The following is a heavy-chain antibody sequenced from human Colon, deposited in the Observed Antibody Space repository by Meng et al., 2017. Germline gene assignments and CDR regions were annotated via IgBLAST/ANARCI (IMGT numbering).Heavy chain of an antibody. J-gene: IGHJ5*02. CDR1: GGSISTSGYY. Sequence: QPQLPESGPGLVKPSEAPSPTCSVSGGSISTSGYYWGWIRQPPGKGLEWIGSIGHSGFTYYTPSLKSRVTVSIDTSRNQFSLWLTSVTAADTAVYYCVRSSGWVKTGFDPWGQGTLVTVSS. CDR3: VRSSGWVKTGFDP. D-gene: IGHD6-19*01. CDR2: IGHSGFT. V-gene: IGHV4-39*01.